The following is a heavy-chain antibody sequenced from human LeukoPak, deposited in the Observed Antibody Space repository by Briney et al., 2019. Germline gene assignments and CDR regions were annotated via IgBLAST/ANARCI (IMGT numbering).Heavy chain of an antibody. CDR1: DGSIKTNYW. CDR2: TWHSGSST. Sequence: PSETLSLTCTVSDGSIKTNYWWTWVRQPPGKGLEWIGETWHSGSSTNYDPSLKSRVTISVDKPKSQFSLKLTSVTAADTAIYYCARGNEYTWWQWSQGTLVTVSS. V-gene: IGHV4-4*02. J-gene: IGHJ4*02. D-gene: IGHD2-15*01. CDR3: ARGNEYTWWQ.